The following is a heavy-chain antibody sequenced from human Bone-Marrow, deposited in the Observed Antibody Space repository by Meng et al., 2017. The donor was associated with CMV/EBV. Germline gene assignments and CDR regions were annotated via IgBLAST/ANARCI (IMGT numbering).Heavy chain of an antibody. V-gene: IGHV4-34*01. CDR2: INHSGST. D-gene: IGHD2-2*01. CDR1: GGSFSGYY. CDR3: ARISGRYCSSTSCHSGYYYGMDV. J-gene: IGHJ6*02. Sequence: SETLSLTCAVYGGSFSGYYWSWIRQPPGKGLEWIGEINHSGSTNYNPSLKSRVTISVDTSKNQFSLKLSSVTAADTAVYYCARISGRYCSSTSCHSGYYYGMDVWGQGTTVTVSS.